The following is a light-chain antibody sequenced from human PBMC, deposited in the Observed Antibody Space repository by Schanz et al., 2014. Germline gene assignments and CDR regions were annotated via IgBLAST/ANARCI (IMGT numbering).Light chain of an antibody. CDR2: GVS. Sequence: QSALTQPASVSGSPGQSITISCTGTSSDVGGYNYVSWYQLHPGKAPKLMIFGVSKRPSGVSNRFSGSKSGNTASLTISGLQAEDEADYYCSSYTTTTWRVFGGGTKVTVL. CDR3: SSYTTTTWRV. V-gene: IGLV2-14*01. CDR1: SSDVGGYNY. J-gene: IGLJ3*02.